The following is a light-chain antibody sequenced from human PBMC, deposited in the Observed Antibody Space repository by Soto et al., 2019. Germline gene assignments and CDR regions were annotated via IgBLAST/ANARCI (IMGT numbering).Light chain of an antibody. J-gene: IGKJ5*01. CDR1: QSISRY. Sequence: DIQMTQSPSSLSASVGDRVTITCRASQSISRYLNWYQQKPGKAPTLLIHGASSLQSGVPPRYSVSGYGTDFTLTISSLKNEDFATYYCQQANSFTITFGQGTRLEIK. CDR2: GAS. V-gene: IGKV1-39*01. CDR3: QQANSFTIT.